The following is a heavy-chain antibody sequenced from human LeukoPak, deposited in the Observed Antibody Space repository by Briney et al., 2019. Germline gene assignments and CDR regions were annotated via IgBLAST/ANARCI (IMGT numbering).Heavy chain of an antibody. D-gene: IGHD1-26*01. V-gene: IGHV4-39*07. CDR1: GGSISSSSYY. J-gene: IGHJ4*02. CDR2: INHSGST. CDR3: ASLVGAKLFGY. Sequence: SETLSLTCTVSGGSISSSSYYWGWIRQPPGKGLEWIGEINHSGSTNYNPSLKSRVTISVDTSKNQFSLKLSSVTAADTAVYYCASLVGAKLFGYWGQGTLVTVSS.